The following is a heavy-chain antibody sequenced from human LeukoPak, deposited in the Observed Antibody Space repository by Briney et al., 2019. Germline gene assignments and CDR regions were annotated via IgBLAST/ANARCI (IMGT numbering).Heavy chain of an antibody. CDR1: GFTFSNYE. CDR3: AREFGGYGGDPFDI. V-gene: IGHV3-48*03. CDR2: IDSSGTTI. J-gene: IGHJ3*02. D-gene: IGHD3-22*01. Sequence: QPGGSLRLSCAASGFTFSNYEMNWVRQAPGKGPEWVSYIDSSGTTIYYADSVKGRFTMSRDNAKNSLYLQMNSLRAEDTAVYFCAREFGGYGGDPFDIWGQGTMVTVSS.